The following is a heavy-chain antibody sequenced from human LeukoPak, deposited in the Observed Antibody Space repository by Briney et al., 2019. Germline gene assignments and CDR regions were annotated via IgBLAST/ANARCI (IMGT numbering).Heavy chain of an antibody. CDR3: ARARVAAKSGYMDV. J-gene: IGHJ6*03. V-gene: IGHV3-64*01. D-gene: IGHD2-15*01. CDR1: GFTFSTYG. CDR2: ISSNGNT. Sequence: PGGSLRLSCAASGFTFSTYGMYWVRQAPGKGLEYVSSISSNGNTYYANSVKGRFTISRDNPKNTLYLQMGSRRDEDLAVYYCARARVAAKSGYMDVWGTGTTVTISS.